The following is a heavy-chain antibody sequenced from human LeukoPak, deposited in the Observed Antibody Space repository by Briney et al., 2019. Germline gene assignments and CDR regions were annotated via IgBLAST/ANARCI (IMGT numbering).Heavy chain of an antibody. V-gene: IGHV4-61*02. CDR1: GGSISSGSYY. J-gene: IGHJ3*02. D-gene: IGHD3-10*01. CDR2: IYTSGST. CDR3: ARDGFGDTMVRGVISDAFDI. Sequence: PSQTLSLTCTVSGGSISSGSYYWSWIRQPAGKGLEWIGRIYTSGSTNYNPSLKSRVTISVDTSKNQFSLKLSSVTAADTAVYYCARDGFGDTMVRGVISDAFDIWGQGTMATVSS.